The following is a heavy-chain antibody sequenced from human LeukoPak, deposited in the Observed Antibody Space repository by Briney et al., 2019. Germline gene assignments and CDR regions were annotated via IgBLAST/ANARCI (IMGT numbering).Heavy chain of an antibody. D-gene: IGHD5/OR15-5a*01. CDR1: GFVFSDFY. V-gene: IGHV3-11*05. CDR2: ISPDGSYT. J-gene: IGHJ4*02. CDR3: ASDQVSGVFDY. Sequence: GGSLRLSCAGSGFVFSDFYINWIRHSPGKGLEWLAYISPDGSYTTYGGSVKGRFVISRDNAKNSVSLQMNSLRVEDTAVYFCASDQVSGVFDYWGQGARVTVS.